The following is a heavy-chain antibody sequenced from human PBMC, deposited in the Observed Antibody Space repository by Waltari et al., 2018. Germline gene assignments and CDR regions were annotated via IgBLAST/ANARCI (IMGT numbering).Heavy chain of an antibody. V-gene: IGHV1-3*01. Sequence: QVQLVQSGAEVEKPGASVKVSCKASGYTFTDCAIHWMRQAPGQRLEWMGWINAGNGNTKYSQSQDRVTITRDTSASTAYMELSSLRSEDTAVYYCARENYYDSSGYRPSFDYWGQGTLVTVSS. J-gene: IGHJ4*02. CDR1: GYTFTDCA. D-gene: IGHD3-22*01. CDR3: ARENYYDSSGYRPSFDY. CDR2: INAGNGNT.